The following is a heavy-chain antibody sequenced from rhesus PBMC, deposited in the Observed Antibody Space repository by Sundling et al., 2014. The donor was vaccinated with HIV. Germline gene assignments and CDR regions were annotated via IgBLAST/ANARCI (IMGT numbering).Heavy chain of an antibody. J-gene: IGHJ6*01. CDR2: IYSDGNN. Sequence: QVQLQESGPGLVKPSETLPLTCAVSGASISSNYWSWIRQAPGKGLEWIGSIYSDGNNYLNASLKSRVTLSVDTSQSQFSLKLTSVTAADTAVYYRVREIPRGQRGRMDSWGQGVVVTVSS. CDR3: VREIPRGQRGRMDS. CDR1: GASISSNY. V-gene: IGHV4S2*01. D-gene: IGHD2-39*01.